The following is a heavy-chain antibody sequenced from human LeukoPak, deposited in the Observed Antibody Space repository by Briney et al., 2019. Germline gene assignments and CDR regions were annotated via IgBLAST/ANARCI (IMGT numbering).Heavy chain of an antibody. V-gene: IGHV1-18*01. CDR3: ARGYYYDSSGPDAFDI. CDR1: GYTFTSYG. CDR2: ISAYNGNT. J-gene: IGHJ3*02. Sequence: ASVKVPCKASGYTFTSYGISWVRQAPGQGLEWMGWISAYNGNTNYAQKLQGRVTMTTDTSTSTAYMELRSLRSDDTAVYYCARGYYYDSSGPDAFDIWGQGTMVTVSS. D-gene: IGHD3-22*01.